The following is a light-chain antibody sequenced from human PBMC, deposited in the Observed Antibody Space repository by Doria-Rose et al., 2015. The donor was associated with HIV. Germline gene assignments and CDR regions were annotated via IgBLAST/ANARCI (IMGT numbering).Light chain of an antibody. CDR3: HQYGTSWT. CDR1: QSFSSTY. Sequence: DIVMTQTPGTLSLSPGERATLSCRASQSFSSTYLAWYQQNPGQAPSLLIYDGSTRATGIPDRFSASRSGTDFTLTINRLGPEDFALYYCHQYGTSWTFGQGTKVEI. CDR2: DGS. J-gene: IGKJ1*01. V-gene: IGKV3-20*01.